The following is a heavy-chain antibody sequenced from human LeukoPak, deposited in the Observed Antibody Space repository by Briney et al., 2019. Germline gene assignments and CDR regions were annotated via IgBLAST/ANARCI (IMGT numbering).Heavy chain of an antibody. CDR2: ISGSGGRT. D-gene: IGHD3-22*01. V-gene: IGHV3-23*01. CDR1: GFTFSSFA. Sequence: GGSLRLSCAASGFTFSSFAMTWVRQAPGKGLEWVSVISGSGGRTYYADSVKGRFTLSRDNSNNTLFLEMSSLSAEDTAVYYCAREGTYYDSSGYYVSWGQGTLVTVSS. CDR3: AREGTYYDSSGYYVS. J-gene: IGHJ5*02.